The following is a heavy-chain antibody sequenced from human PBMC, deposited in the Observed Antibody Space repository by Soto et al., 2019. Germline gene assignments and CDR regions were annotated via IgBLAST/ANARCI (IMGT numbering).Heavy chain of an antibody. D-gene: IGHD3-3*02. J-gene: IGHJ6*04. CDR2: ISWNSGSI. CDR3: ANGVRPFSAPAAPDV. Sequence: EVQLVESGGGLVQPGRSLRLSCAASGFTFDDYAMHWVRQAPGKGLEWVSGISWNSGSIGYADSVKGRVTISRDNAKNSLYLPMNSLGAEDTALYYFANGVRPFSAPAAPDVWGTGTTVTVSS. CDR1: GFTFDDYA. V-gene: IGHV3-9*01.